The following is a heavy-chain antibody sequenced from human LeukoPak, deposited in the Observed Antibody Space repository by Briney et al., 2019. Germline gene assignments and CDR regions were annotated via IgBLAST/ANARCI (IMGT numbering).Heavy chain of an antibody. CDR3: AKDDSVAAAGTFDY. Sequence: PGGSLRLSCAASGFIVSDHYMGWVRQAPGKGLDWVSVMYSSGNIHYADSVEGRFTISRDNSKNTLYLQMNSLRAEDTVVYYCAKDDSVAAAGTFDYWGQGALVTVSS. CDR1: GFIVSDHY. J-gene: IGHJ4*02. D-gene: IGHD6-13*01. CDR2: MYSSGNI. V-gene: IGHV3-53*01.